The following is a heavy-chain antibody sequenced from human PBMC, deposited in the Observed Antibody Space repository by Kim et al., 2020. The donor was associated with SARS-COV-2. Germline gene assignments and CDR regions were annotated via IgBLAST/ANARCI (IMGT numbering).Heavy chain of an antibody. Sequence: GGSLRPSCAASGFTFSSYAMSWVRQAPGKGLEWVSAISGSGGSTYYADSVKGRFTISRDNSKNTLYLQMNSLRAEDTAVYYCANRFTMVRGAPVDYWGQGTLVTVSS. J-gene: IGHJ4*02. CDR3: ANRFTMVRGAPVDY. CDR2: ISGSGGST. CDR1: GFTFSSYA. V-gene: IGHV3-23*01. D-gene: IGHD3-10*01.